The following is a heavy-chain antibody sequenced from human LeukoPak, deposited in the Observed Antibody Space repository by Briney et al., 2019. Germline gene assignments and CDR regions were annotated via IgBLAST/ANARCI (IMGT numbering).Heavy chain of an antibody. J-gene: IGHJ6*03. Sequence: GGSLRLSCVASGFTFDDYAMHWVRQAPGKSLEWVSLIDWGGRTTDYADSVKGRFTISRDNSKNSLYLQMNSLTTDDTALYYCAKDSGYKKGLFGYYMDVWGKGTTVTVSS. CDR3: AKDSGYKKGLFGYYMDV. V-gene: IGHV3-43D*03. CDR1: GFTFDDYA. D-gene: IGHD1-14*01. CDR2: IDWGGRTT.